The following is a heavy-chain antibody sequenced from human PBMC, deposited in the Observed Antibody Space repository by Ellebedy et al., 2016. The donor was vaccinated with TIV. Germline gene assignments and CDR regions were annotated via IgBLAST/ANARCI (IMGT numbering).Heavy chain of an antibody. J-gene: IGHJ4*02. CDR1: GGSISSSSHY. CDR2: VSSSGRT. Sequence: SETLSLTCTVSGGSISSSSHYWGWIRQPPGKELEWIGSVSSSGRTYYSPSLRSRVTISADTSRNQFSLKLSSVTAADTAMYYCTRGGTSYSDYWGQGTLVTVSS. V-gene: IGHV4-39*07. D-gene: IGHD1-1*01. CDR3: TRGGTSYSDY.